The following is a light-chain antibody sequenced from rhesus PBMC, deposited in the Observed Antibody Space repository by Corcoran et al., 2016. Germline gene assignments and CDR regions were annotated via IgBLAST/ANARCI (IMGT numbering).Light chain of an antibody. CDR3: LQDIQLPRT. J-gene: IGKJ4*01. Sequence: DIVMSQTPLSLSVTPGEPATISCRSSQSLLPSNGYTYLFCYLQKPGLSSPLRIYLGSHRASGVPDRVSGSWSWTDFTLKISRVEAEDVGLYYCLQDIQLPRTFGGGTKVELK. CDR1: QSLLPSNGYTY. CDR2: LGS. V-gene: IGKV2-78*01.